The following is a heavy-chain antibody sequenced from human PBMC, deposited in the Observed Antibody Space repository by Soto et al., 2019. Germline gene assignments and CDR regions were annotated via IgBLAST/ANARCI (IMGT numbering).Heavy chain of an antibody. J-gene: IGHJ4*02. CDR3: ARGAGDYATPFDY. CDR1: GYSFTGYW. Sequence: GASLKISCTGSGYSFTGYWIGWVRQMPGKGLEWMGITYPGDSDTNYNPSLKSRVTMSVGTSKNQFSLSLRSVTAADTAVYYCARGAGDYATPFDYWGQGTLVTVSS. D-gene: IGHD4-17*01. CDR2: TYPGDSDT. V-gene: IGHV5-51*01.